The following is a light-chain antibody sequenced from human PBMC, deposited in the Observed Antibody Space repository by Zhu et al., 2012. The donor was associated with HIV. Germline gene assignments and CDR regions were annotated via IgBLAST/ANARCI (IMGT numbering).Light chain of an antibody. Sequence: EIVLTQSPATLSLSPGEKVTLSCRASQSVSSYLAWYQQKPDQAPRLLIYDASNRATGIPARFSGSGSGTEFTLTISSLQSEDFAVYYCQQYNNWPPWTFGQGTKVEIK. J-gene: IGKJ1*01. CDR2: DAS. CDR1: QSVSSY. V-gene: IGKV3-11*01. CDR3: QQYNNWPPWT.